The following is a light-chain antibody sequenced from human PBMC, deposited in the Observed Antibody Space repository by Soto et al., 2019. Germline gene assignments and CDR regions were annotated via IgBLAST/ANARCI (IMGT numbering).Light chain of an antibody. CDR3: QQCNNWPPEIT. CDR2: DAS. Sequence: IVLTQSPATLSLSPGERATLSCRASQNISIYLAWYQQKPGQAPRLLIYDASNRATGIPARFSGSGSGTDFTLTISSLEPEDFEVYYCQQCNNWPPEITCGRGTLLDI. CDR1: QNISIY. V-gene: IGKV3-11*01. J-gene: IGKJ5*01.